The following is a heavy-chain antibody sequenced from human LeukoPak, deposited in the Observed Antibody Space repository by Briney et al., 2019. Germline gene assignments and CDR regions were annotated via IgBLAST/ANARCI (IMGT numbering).Heavy chain of an antibody. CDR2: IKQDGSEK. V-gene: IGHV3-7*01. J-gene: IGHJ4*02. D-gene: IGHD2-2*01. CDR3: AKVTLRIVVVPAALGLDY. CDR1: GFTFSSYW. Sequence: GGSLRLSCAASGFTFSSYWMSWVRQAPGKGLEWVANIKQDGSEKYYVDSVKGRFTISRDNAKNSLYLQMNSLRAEDTAVYYCAKVTLRIVVVPAALGLDYWGEGTLVTVSS.